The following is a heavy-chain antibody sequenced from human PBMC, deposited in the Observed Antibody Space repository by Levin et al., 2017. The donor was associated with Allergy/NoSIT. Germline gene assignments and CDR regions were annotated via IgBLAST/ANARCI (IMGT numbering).Heavy chain of an antibody. V-gene: IGHV4-59*01. CDR3: ARDYDILTGYLPRLSFDI. CDR2: IYYSGST. CDR1: GGSISSYY. Sequence: SETLSLTCTVSGGSISSYYWSWIRQPPGKGPEWIGYIYYSGSTNYNPSLKSRVTISVDTSKNQFSLKLSSVTAADTAVYYCARDYDILTGYLPRLSFDIWGQGTMVTVSS. J-gene: IGHJ3*02. D-gene: IGHD3-9*01.